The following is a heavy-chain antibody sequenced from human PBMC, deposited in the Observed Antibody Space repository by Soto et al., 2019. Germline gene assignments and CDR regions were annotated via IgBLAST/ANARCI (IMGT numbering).Heavy chain of an antibody. J-gene: IGHJ6*02. V-gene: IGHV4-39*01. CDR1: GGSISSSSYY. Sequence: SETLSLTCTVSGGSISSSSYYWGWIRQPPGKGLEWIGSIYYSGSTYYNPSLKSRVTISVDTSKNQFSLKLSSVTAADTAVYYCAGMWYSYGFFDYYYGMEVWGQGTTVTVSS. CDR2: IYYSGST. CDR3: AGMWYSYGFFDYYYGMEV. D-gene: IGHD5-18*01.